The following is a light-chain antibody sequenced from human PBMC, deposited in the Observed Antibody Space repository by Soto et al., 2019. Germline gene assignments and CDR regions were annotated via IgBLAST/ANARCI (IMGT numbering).Light chain of an antibody. V-gene: IGKV4-1*01. J-gene: IGKJ1*01. CDR1: RSLFFSPGCKDF. CDR3: QQYYLTQS. Sequence: IVLTQSPDSLAVSLGERATITCKSSRSLFFSPGCKDFLGWFQKKPGQPPKLLIYWASTRASGVPERFVGSGSATDFTLAITSLQAEDVGVYYCQQYYLTQSFGQGTKVEI. CDR2: WAS.